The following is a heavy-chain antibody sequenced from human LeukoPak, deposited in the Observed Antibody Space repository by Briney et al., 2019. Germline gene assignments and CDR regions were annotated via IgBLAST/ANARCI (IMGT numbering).Heavy chain of an antibody. Sequence: PGGSLRLSCEASGFTFSSYAMHWVRQVPGEGLEWVSIISYDAGYKYYADSVKGRFAISRDNSNNTLYLQMNSLRAEDTALYHCARSRRVGELFPYYFDYWGQGTLVTVSS. CDR1: GFTFSSYA. J-gene: IGHJ4*02. V-gene: IGHV3-30*09. CDR3: ARSRRVGELFPYYFDY. D-gene: IGHD3-10*01. CDR2: ISYDAGYK.